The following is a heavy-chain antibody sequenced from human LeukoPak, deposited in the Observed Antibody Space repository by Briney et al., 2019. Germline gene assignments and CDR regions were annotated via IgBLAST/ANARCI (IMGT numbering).Heavy chain of an antibody. V-gene: IGHV4-59*08. Sequence: SETLSLTCTVSGGSISSYYWSWIRQPPGKGLEWMGNIYYSGSTNYNPSLKSRVTMFVDMSKNQFSLRLSSVTAADTAVYYCARHRAYSSSSPFDYWGQGTLVTVSS. D-gene: IGHD6-6*01. CDR1: GGSISSYY. J-gene: IGHJ4*02. CDR3: ARHRAYSSSSPFDY. CDR2: IYYSGST.